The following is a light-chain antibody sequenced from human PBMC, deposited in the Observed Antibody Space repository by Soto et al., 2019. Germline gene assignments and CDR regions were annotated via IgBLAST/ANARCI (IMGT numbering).Light chain of an antibody. Sequence: EIVMTQSPATLSVSPGERATLSCWASQSVSGNLAWYQQKPGQAPRLLIYGASTRATGIPARFSGSGSGTEFTLTISSLQSEDVAVYYCQQYNNWPPIFTFGPGTKVDI. V-gene: IGKV3-15*01. J-gene: IGKJ3*01. CDR1: QSVSGN. CDR3: QQYNNWPPIFT. CDR2: GAS.